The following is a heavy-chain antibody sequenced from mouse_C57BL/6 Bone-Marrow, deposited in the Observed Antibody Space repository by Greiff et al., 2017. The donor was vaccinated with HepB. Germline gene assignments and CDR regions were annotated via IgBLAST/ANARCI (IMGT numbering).Heavy chain of an antibody. CDR2: IYPSDSET. J-gene: IGHJ1*03. D-gene: IGHD1-1*01. CDR1: GYTFTSYW. V-gene: IGHV1-52*01. Sequence: VQLQQPGAELVRPGSSVKLSCKASGYTFTSYWMHWVKQSPIQGLEWIGNIYPSDSETHYNQKFKDKATLTVDKSSSTAYMQLSSLTSEDSAVYYCATTPRWYFDVWGTGTTVTVSS. CDR3: ATTPRWYFDV.